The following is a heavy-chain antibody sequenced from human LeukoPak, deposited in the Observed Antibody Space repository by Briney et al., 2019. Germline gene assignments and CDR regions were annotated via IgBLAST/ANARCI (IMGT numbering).Heavy chain of an antibody. D-gene: IGHD3-22*01. CDR1: GFIVSSNY. CDR3: TTDGEDDSSGFYSDY. V-gene: IGHV3-53*01. J-gene: IGHJ4*02. Sequence: GGSLRLSCAASGFIVSSNYMSWVRQAPGKGLEWVSVIYSYGSTYYADSVKGRFTISRDNYKNTLYLQMNSLKTEDTAVYYCTTDGEDDSSGFYSDYWGQGTLVTVSS. CDR2: IYSYGST.